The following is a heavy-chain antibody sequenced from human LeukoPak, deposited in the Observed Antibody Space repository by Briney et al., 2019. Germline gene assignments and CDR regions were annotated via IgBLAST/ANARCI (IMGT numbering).Heavy chain of an antibody. V-gene: IGHV3-9*01. J-gene: IGHJ5*02. CDR3: AKSGQYCSGGSCQNWFDP. CDR2: ISRDSGNT. CDR1: GFTFGTYA. D-gene: IGHD2-15*01. Sequence: GRSLRLSCAASGFTFGTYAMRWVRQAPGKGLEWVSGISRDSGNTHYADSVKGRFTISRDNAKNSLYLQMNSLRVEDTALYYCAKSGQYCSGGSCQNWFDPWGQGTLVTVSS.